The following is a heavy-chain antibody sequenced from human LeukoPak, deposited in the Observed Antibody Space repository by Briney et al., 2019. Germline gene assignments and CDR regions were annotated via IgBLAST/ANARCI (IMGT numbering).Heavy chain of an antibody. CDR1: GGTFSSYA. CDR2: IIPIFGTA. J-gene: IGHJ3*02. D-gene: IGHD5-12*01. Sequence: ASVKVSCKASGGTFSSYAISWVRQAPGQGLEWMGGIIPIFGTANYAQKFQGRVTITADESTSTAYMELSSLRSEDTAVYYCAREGRLRTSAFDIWGQGTMVTVSS. V-gene: IGHV1-69*13. CDR3: AREGRLRTSAFDI.